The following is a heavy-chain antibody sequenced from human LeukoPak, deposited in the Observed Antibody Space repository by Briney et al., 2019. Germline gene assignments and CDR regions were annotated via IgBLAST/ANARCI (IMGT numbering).Heavy chain of an antibody. CDR2: IWYDGSNK. D-gene: IGHD2-15*01. Sequence: QPGRSLRLSCAASGFTFSSHGMHWVRQAPGKGLEWVAVIWYDGSNKYYADSVKGRFTISRDNSKNTLYLQLSRLRAEDTAVYYCARDGLQSCSAGSCDWFDPWGQGALVTVSS. J-gene: IGHJ5*02. CDR1: GFTFSSHG. V-gene: IGHV3-33*01. CDR3: ARDGLQSCSAGSCDWFDP.